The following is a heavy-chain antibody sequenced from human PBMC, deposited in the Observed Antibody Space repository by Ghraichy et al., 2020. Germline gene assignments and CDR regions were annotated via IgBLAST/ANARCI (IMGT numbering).Heavy chain of an antibody. CDR3: TRGDLIAGGTDV. CDR1: GYTFTSYD. J-gene: IGHJ6*02. Sequence: ASLKVSCKASGYTFTSYDINWVRQATGQGLEWMGYMNPNSGKTVYAQKFQGRATMTWRTSVSTAYLELSDLRSEDTAVYYCTRGDLIAGGTDVWGQGTTVTVSS. CDR2: MNPNSGKT. D-gene: IGHD3/OR15-3a*01. V-gene: IGHV1-8*01.